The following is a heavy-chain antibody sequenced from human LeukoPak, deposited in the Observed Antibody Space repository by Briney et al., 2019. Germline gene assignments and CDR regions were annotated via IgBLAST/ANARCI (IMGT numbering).Heavy chain of an antibody. V-gene: IGHV4-4*07. Sequence: SETLSLTCTVSGGSISSYYWSWIRQPAGKGLEWIGRIYTSGSTNYNPSLKSRVTMSVDTSKNQFSLKLSSVTAADTAVYYCAREGVMRACYYYYYMDVWGKGTTVTVSS. J-gene: IGHJ6*03. D-gene: IGHD3-16*01. CDR3: AREGVMRACYYYYYMDV. CDR2: IYTSGST. CDR1: GGSISSYY.